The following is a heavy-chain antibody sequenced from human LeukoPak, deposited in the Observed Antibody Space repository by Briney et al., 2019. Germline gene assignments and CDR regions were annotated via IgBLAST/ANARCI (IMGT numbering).Heavy chain of an antibody. V-gene: IGHV3-48*01. CDR3: ARGIYCSSTSCYRGDFDY. CDR2: ISSSSSTI. D-gene: IGHD2-2*02. Sequence: GGSLRLSCAASGFTFSSYSMNWVRQAPGKGLEWVSYISSSSSTIYYAESVKGRFTISRDNAKNSLYLQMNSLRAEDTAVYYCARGIYCSSTSCYRGDFDYWGQGTLVTVSS. J-gene: IGHJ4*02. CDR1: GFTFSSYS.